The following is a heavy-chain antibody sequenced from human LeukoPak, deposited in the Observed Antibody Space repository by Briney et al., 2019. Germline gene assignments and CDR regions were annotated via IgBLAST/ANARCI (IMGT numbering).Heavy chain of an antibody. CDR2: ISGDGGST. Sequence: PGGSLRLSCAASGFTFDDYAMHWVRQAPGKGLEWVSLISGDGGSTYYADSVKGRFTISRDNSKNSLYLQMNSLRTEDTALYYCAKDREPGIAAAGEFDYWAREPWSPSPQ. D-gene: IGHD6-13*01. CDR3: AKDREPGIAAAGEFDY. CDR1: GFTFDDYA. V-gene: IGHV3-43*02. J-gene: IGHJ4*02.